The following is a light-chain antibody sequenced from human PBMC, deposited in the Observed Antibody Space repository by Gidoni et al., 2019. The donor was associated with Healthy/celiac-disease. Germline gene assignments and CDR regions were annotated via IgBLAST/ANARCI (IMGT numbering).Light chain of an antibody. Sequence: DIQMTQSPSTLSASVGDRVTITCRASQSISSWLAWYQQKPGKAPKLLIYTASSLESGVPSRFSGSGSGTEFTLTISRLPPDDFATSYCQQYNSYSCSFGQGTKLEIK. CDR3: QQYNSYSCS. CDR2: TAS. CDR1: QSISSW. V-gene: IGKV1-5*03. J-gene: IGKJ2*04.